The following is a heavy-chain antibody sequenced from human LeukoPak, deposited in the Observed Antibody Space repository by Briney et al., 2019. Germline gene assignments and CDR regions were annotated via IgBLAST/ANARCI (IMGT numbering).Heavy chain of an antibody. CDR1: GFTFSTYG. Sequence: GGSLRLSCAASGFTFSTYGMHWVRQAPGKGLEWVAFIRYDGSSQYYAESVRGRFTISRDKSRNTLYLQMNSLRAEDTAVYYCAKDFYGGSLGYFDFWGQGTLVTVSS. D-gene: IGHD1-26*01. CDR2: IRYDGSSQ. J-gene: IGHJ4*02. CDR3: AKDFYGGSLGYFDF. V-gene: IGHV3-30*02.